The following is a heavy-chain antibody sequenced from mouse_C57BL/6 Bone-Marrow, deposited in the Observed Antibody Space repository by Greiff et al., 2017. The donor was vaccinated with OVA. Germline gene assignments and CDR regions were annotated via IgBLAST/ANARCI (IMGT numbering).Heavy chain of an antibody. CDR3: ARQDYSNRGSAY. CDR2: INPNNGGT. V-gene: IGHV1-18*01. CDR1: GYTFTDYN. Sequence: VQLQQSGPELVKPGASVKIPCKASGYTFTDYNMDWVKQSHGKSLEWIGDINPNNGGTIYNQKFKGKATLTVDKSSSTAYMELRSLTSEDTAVYYCARQDYSNRGSAYWGQGTLVTVSA. J-gene: IGHJ3*01. D-gene: IGHD2-5*01.